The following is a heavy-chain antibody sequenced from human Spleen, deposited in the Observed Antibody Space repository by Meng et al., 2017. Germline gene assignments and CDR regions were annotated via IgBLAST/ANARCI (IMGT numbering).Heavy chain of an antibody. V-gene: IGHV3-30*19. J-gene: IGHJ4*02. CDR3: AREARQAGITPGGY. CDR1: GYTFSGYG. D-gene: IGHD3-10*01. Sequence: QVQLVESGGGVVQPGRSLRLSCAASGYTFSGYGMHWVRQAPGKGLEWVAVISYHGSDKHYADSVKGRFTISRDNSKNTVYLQVDSLRAEDTAVYYCAREARQAGITPGGYWGQGTLVTVSS. CDR2: ISYHGSDK.